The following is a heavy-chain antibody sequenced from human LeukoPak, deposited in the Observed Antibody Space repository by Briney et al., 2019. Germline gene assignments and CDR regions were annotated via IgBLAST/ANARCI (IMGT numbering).Heavy chain of an antibody. CDR1: GESFSGYY. D-gene: IGHD3-3*01. J-gene: IGHJ6*03. V-gene: IGHV4-34*01. CDR3: ARGADFWSGYSFYYYYYYMDV. CDR2: INHSGST. Sequence: SETLSLPCAVWGESFSGYYWSGIRQPPGKGLEWIGEINHSGSTNYSPALKSRVTISVDTSRNQFSLQLSSVTAADTAVYYCARGADFWSGYSFYYYYYYMDVWGRGTTVTLSS.